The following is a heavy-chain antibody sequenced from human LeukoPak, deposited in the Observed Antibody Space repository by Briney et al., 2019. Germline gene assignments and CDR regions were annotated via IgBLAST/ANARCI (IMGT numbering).Heavy chain of an antibody. CDR3: ASWTYYYDSSGYYPFVY. CDR2: IIPILGIA. J-gene: IGHJ4*02. D-gene: IGHD3-22*01. CDR1: GGTFSSYA. Sequence: VKVSCKASGGTFSSYAISWVRQAPGQGLEWMGRIIPILGIANYVQKFQGRVTITADKSTSTAYMELSSLRSEDTAVYYCASWTYYYDSSGYYPFVYWGQGALVTVSS. V-gene: IGHV1-69*04.